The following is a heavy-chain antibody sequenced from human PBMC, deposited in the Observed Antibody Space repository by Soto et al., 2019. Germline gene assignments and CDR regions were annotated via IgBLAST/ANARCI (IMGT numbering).Heavy chain of an antibody. CDR1: GYTFTSYD. V-gene: IGHV1-18*01. D-gene: IGHD3-10*01. CDR3: ARGQLYGSGGDY. CDR2: ISTYNDNT. Sequence: ASVKVSRKASGYTFTSYDISWVRQAPGQGLEWMGWISTYNDNTNYAQKLQGRVTMTTDTSTSTAYMELRSLRSDDTAVYYCARGQLYGSGGDYWGQGTLVTVSS. J-gene: IGHJ4*02.